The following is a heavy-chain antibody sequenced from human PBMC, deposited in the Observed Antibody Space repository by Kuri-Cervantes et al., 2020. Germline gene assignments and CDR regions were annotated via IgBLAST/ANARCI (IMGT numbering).Heavy chain of an antibody. Sequence: GGSLRLSCAASGFTFDDYAMRWVRQAPGKGLEWVSGISWNSGSIGYADSVKGRFTISRDNAKNSLYLQMNSLRAEDTAVYYCARYPAYFYYYMDVWGKGTTVTVSS. CDR1: GFTFDDYA. V-gene: IGHV3-9*01. J-gene: IGHJ6*03. CDR3: ARYPAYFYYYMDV. CDR2: ISWNSGSI. D-gene: IGHD2-2*01.